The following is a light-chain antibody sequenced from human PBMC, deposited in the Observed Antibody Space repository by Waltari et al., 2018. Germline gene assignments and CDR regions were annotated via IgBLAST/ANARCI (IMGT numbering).Light chain of an antibody. Sequence: QPVLTQPPSASASLGASVTPTCTLTSGYRNSKVDRSPPTPRKGPRFRMRVGTGGIVGSKGDGIPDRFSVLGSGLNRYLTIRNVQEEDESDYHCGSDLGRGSDFLYVFGGGTKLTVL. CDR1: SGYRNSK. J-gene: IGLJ2*01. V-gene: IGLV9-49*01. CDR3: GSDLGRGSDFLYV. CDR2: VGTGGIVG.